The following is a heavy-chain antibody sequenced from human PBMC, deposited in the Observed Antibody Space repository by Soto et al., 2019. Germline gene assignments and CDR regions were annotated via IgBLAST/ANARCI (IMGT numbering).Heavy chain of an antibody. CDR3: ARDLVGGYYYSYYGMDV. J-gene: IGHJ6*02. CDR1: GYTFTSYA. Sequence: ASVKVSCKASGYTFTSYAMHCVRQAPGQRLEWMGWIDAGNGNTKYSQKFQGRVTITRDTSASTAYMELSSLRSEDTAVYYCARDLVGGYYYSYYGMDVWGQGTTVTVSS. V-gene: IGHV1-3*01. CDR2: IDAGNGNT.